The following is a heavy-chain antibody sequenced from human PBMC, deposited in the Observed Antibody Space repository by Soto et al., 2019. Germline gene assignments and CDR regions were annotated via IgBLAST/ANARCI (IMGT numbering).Heavy chain of an antibody. J-gene: IGHJ4*02. CDR3: ASSHYGGGPFDY. Sequence: QVQLVQSGAEVKKPGSSVKVSCKASGGTFSSYAISWVRQAPGQGLEWMGGIIPIFGTANYAQKFQGRVTITGDESTGTAYMELSSLRSEDTAVYYCASSHYGGGPFDYWGQGTLVTVSS. D-gene: IGHD3-10*01. V-gene: IGHV1-69*01. CDR1: GGTFSSYA. CDR2: IIPIFGTA.